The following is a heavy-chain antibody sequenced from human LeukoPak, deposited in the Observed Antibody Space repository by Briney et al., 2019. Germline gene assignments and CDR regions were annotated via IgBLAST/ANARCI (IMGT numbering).Heavy chain of an antibody. CDR3: ARDRNTDFWSGYYTNYFDY. Sequence: SETLSLTCTVSGGSISSSSYYWGWIRQPPGKGLEWIGSIYYSGSTYYNPSLKSRVTISVDTSKNQFSLKLSSVTAADTAVYYCARDRNTDFWSGYYTNYFDYWGQGTLVTVSS. V-gene: IGHV4-39*02. CDR1: GGSISSSSYY. D-gene: IGHD3-3*01. CDR2: IYYSGST. J-gene: IGHJ4*02.